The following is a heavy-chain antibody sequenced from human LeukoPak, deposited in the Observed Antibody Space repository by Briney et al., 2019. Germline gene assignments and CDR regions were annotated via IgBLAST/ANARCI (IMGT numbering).Heavy chain of an antibody. CDR2: ISSISSYI. D-gene: IGHD1-26*01. J-gene: IGHJ3*02. CDR3: ARDPSGTYYPRVSGALDI. V-gene: IGHV3-21*01. Sequence: GGSLRLSCAASGFTFSSHSMNWVRQAPGKGLEWVSSISSISSYIYYADSVKGRFTVSRDNAKNSLYLQMDSLRAEDTAVYYCARDPSGTYYPRVSGALDIWGQGTMVTVSS. CDR1: GFTFSSHS.